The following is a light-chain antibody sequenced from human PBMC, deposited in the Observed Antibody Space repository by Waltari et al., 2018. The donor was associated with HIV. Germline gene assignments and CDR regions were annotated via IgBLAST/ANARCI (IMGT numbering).Light chain of an antibody. Sequence: DIQMTQSPSTLSASVGDRVIITCRASQSIGSWLAWYQQKPGKAPKVLIYKASNLESGVPPRFSGSGSGTEFTLTITNLQPEDFATYYCQQSTSYWTFGQGTKVEMK. CDR3: QQSTSYWT. CDR2: KAS. CDR1: QSIGSW. V-gene: IGKV1-5*03. J-gene: IGKJ1*01.